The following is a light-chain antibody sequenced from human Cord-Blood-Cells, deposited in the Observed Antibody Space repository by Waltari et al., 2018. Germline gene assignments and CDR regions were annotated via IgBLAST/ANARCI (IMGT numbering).Light chain of an antibody. Sequence: QLVLTQSPSASASLVASXXXXXXXSSGXXSXXXXXXQQQPEKGPRYLMKLNSDGSHSKGDGIPDRFSGSSSGAERYLTISSLQSEDEADYYCQTWGTGIVVFGGGTKLTVL. V-gene: IGLV4-69*01. CDR1: SGXXSXX. CDR2: LNSDGSH. CDR3: QTWGTGIVV. J-gene: IGLJ2*01.